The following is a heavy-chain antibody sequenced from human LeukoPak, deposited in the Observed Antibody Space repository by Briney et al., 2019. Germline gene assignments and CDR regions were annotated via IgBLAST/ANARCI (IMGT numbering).Heavy chain of an antibody. J-gene: IGHJ3*02. V-gene: IGHV1-8*03. CDR1: GYTFTSYD. CDR3: ARYCSSTSCYMGDDAFDI. D-gene: IGHD2-2*02. Sequence: GASVKVSCKXSGYTFTSYDINWVRQATGQGLEWMGWMNPNSGNTGYAQKFQGRVTITRNTSISTAYMELSSLRSEDTAVYYCARYCSSTSCYMGDDAFDIWGQGTMVTVSS. CDR2: MNPNSGNT.